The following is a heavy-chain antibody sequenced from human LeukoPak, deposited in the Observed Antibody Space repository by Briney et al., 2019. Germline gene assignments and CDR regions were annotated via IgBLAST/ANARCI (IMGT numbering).Heavy chain of an antibody. D-gene: IGHD6-19*01. CDR1: GYSFTSYW. CDR3: ARHSRGWYGVSQAANY. J-gene: IGHJ4*02. V-gene: IGHV5-51*01. Sequence: GESLKISCKGSGYSFTSYWIGWVRQMPGKGLEWMGIIYPGDSDTRYSPSFQGQVTISADKSISTAYLQWSSLKASDTAMYYCARHSRGWYGVSQAANYWGQGTLVTVSS. CDR2: IYPGDSDT.